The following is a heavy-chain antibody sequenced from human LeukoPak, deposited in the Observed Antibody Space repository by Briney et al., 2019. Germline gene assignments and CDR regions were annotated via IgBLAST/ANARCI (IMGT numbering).Heavy chain of an antibody. CDR1: GFTFSNNW. D-gene: IGHD1-26*01. J-gene: IGHJ4*02. CDR2: ITSDGGGT. CDR3: ARGGVTGARDY. Sequence: GGSLRLSCAASGFTFSNNWMHWVRQAPGKGLVWVSLITSDGGGTSYADSVKGRFTISRDNAKNTLYLQMNSLRAEDTAVYYCARGGVTGARDYWGQGILVTLSS. V-gene: IGHV3-74*01.